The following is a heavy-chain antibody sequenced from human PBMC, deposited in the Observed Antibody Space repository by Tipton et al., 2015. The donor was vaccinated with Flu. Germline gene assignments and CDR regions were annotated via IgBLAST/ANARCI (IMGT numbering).Heavy chain of an antibody. D-gene: IGHD3-10*01. V-gene: IGHV4-4*07. J-gene: IGHJ6*02. CDR1: GGSISSYY. CDR2: IYTSGST. Sequence: LSLTCTVSGGSISSYYWSWIRQPAGKGLEWIGRIYTSGSTNYNPSLKSRVTISVDTSKNQFSLKLSSVTAADTAVYYCARAASGSYSFYYYGMDVWGQGTTVTVSS. CDR3: ARAASGSYSFYYYGMDV.